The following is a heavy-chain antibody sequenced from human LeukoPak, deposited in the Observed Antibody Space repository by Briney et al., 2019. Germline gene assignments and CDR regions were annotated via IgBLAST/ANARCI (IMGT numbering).Heavy chain of an antibody. CDR1: GFTFSDYW. Sequence: PGGSLRLSCAASGFTFSDYWMHWVRQVPGKGLVWVSHIKSDGSRTYYADSVKGRFTISRDNSKNTLYLQMNSLRAEDTAIYYCAKDLVTGSLDYWCQGTLVTVSS. V-gene: IGHV3-74*01. CDR2: IKSDGSRT. J-gene: IGHJ4*02. CDR3: AKDLVTGSLDY. D-gene: IGHD3-10*01.